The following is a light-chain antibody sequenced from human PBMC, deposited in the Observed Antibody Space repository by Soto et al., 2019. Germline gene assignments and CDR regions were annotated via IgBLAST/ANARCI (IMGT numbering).Light chain of an antibody. J-gene: IGLJ1*01. CDR1: SSNIGSNT. V-gene: IGLV1-44*01. CDR2: NNN. Sequence: QPVLTQPPSASGTPGQRVTISCSGSSSNIGSNTVNWYQQLPGTAPKLLIYNNNQRPSGVPDRFSGSKSGTSASLAISGLQSEDEDDYYCAAWDDSLNALVFGTGTKVTVL. CDR3: AAWDDSLNALV.